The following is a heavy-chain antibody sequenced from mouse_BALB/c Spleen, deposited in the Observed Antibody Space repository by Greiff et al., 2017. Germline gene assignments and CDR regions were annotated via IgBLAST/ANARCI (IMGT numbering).Heavy chain of an antibody. CDR2: IWSGGST. CDR3: ARNDGKRAMDY. CDR1: GFSLTSYG. V-gene: IGHV2-4-1*01. Sequence: QVQLQQSGPGLVQPSQSLSITCTVSGFSLTSYGVHWVRQSPGKGLEWLGVIWSGGSTDYNAAFISRLSISKDNSKSQVFFKMNSLQADDTAIYYCARNDGKRAMDYWGQGTSVTVSS. J-gene: IGHJ4*01. D-gene: IGHD2-3*01.